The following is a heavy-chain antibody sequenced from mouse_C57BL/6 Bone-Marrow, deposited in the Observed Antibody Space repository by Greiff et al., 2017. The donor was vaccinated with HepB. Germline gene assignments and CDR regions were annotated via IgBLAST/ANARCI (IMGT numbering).Heavy chain of an antibody. Sequence: DVMLVESGGGLVKPGGSLKLSCAASGFTFSSYAMSWVRQTPEKRLEWVATISDGGSYTYYPDNVKGRFTISRDNAKNNLYLQMSHLKSEDTAMYYCARENYSNYPDYWGQGTTLTVSS. CDR2: ISDGGSYT. CDR3: ARENYSNYPDY. CDR1: GFTFSSYA. J-gene: IGHJ2*01. D-gene: IGHD2-5*01. V-gene: IGHV5-4*01.